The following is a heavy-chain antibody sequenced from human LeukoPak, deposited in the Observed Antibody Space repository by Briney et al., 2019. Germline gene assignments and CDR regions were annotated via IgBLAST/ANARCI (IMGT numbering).Heavy chain of an antibody. D-gene: IGHD6-19*01. Sequence: RGSLRLSCAAAGFTFSSYAMTWVRQAPGKGLEWVSGISGSGDNTYYADSVKGRFTISRDNSKNTLYLQMNSLRADDTAVYYCAKDREGGVADFFDYWGQGTLVTVSS. CDR2: ISGSGDNT. V-gene: IGHV3-23*01. J-gene: IGHJ4*02. CDR3: AKDREGGVADFFDY. CDR1: GFTFSSYA.